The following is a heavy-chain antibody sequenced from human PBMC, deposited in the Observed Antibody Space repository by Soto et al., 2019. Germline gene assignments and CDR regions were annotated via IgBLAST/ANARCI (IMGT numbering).Heavy chain of an antibody. CDR3: AGRGGGVTILRSNYYYYGMDV. CDR2: IIPIFGTA. J-gene: IGHJ6*02. D-gene: IGHD3-16*01. Sequence: QVQLVQSGAEVKKPGSSVKVSCKASGGTFSSDAISWVRQAPGQGLEWMGGIIPIFGTANYAQKFQGRVKITADESTSTAYMELSSLRSEDTAVYYCAGRGGGVTILRSNYYYYGMDVRGQGTTGTLSS. CDR1: GGTFSSDA. V-gene: IGHV1-69*01.